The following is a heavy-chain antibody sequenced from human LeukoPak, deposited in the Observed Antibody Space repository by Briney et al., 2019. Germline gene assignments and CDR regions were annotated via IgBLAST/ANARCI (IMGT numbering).Heavy chain of an antibody. CDR1: GGSISSGSYY. J-gene: IGHJ4*02. CDR3: ARSVITMTTFDY. D-gene: IGHD3-22*01. V-gene: IGHV4-61*02. Sequence: PSETLSLTCTVSGGSISSGSYYWSWIRQPAGKGLEWIGRIYTSGSTNYNPSLKSRVTISVDTSKNQFSLKLSSVTAADTAVYYCARSVITMTTFDYWGQGTLVTVSS. CDR2: IYTSGST.